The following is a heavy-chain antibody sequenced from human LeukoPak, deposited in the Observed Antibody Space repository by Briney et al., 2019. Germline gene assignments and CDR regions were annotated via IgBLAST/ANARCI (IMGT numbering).Heavy chain of an antibody. CDR2: ISGSGGST. CDR3: AKGPYYYDSSAYHYGAFDI. J-gene: IGHJ3*02. V-gene: IGHV3-23*01. D-gene: IGHD3-22*01. CDR1: GFTFSSYA. Sequence: HPGGSLRLSCAASGFTFSSYAMSWVRQAPGKGLEWVSAISGSGGSTYYADSVKGRFTISRDNSKNTLYLQMNSLRAEDTAVYYCAKGPYYYDSSAYHYGAFDIWGQGTMVTVSS.